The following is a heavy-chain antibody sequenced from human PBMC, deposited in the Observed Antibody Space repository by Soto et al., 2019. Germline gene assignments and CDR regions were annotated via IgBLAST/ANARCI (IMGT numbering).Heavy chain of an antibody. D-gene: IGHD1-1*01. V-gene: IGHV1-3*01. CDR2: INGGTGQT. Sequence: ASVKVSCKASGYTFSTHAMHWERQAPGQSLEWMGWINGGTGQTKHSHRFQDRVSITRDTSASTAYVELSSLRSEDTAVYYCARGKGMEENYYYYGLDIWGQGTTVTVSS. CDR3: ARGKGMEENYYYYGLDI. J-gene: IGHJ6*02. CDR1: GYTFSTHA.